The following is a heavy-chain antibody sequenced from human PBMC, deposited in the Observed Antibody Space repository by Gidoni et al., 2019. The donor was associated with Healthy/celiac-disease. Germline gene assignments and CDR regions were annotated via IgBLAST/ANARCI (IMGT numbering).Heavy chain of an antibody. CDR1: GGSFSGYY. D-gene: IGHD3-10*01. J-gene: IGHJ6*03. CDR2: INHSGST. Sequence: QVQLQQWGAGLLKPSETLSLTCAVYGGSFSGYYWSWIRQPPGKGLEWIGEINHSGSTNYNPSLKSRVTISVDTSKNQFSLKLSSVTAADTAVYYCARLPRQKMVRGGKRSGGYMDVWGKGTTVTVSS. V-gene: IGHV4-34*01. CDR3: ARLPRQKMVRGGKRSGGYMDV.